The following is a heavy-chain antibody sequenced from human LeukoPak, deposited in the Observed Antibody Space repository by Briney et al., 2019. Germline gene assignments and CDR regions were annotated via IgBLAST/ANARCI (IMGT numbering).Heavy chain of an antibody. Sequence: SETLSLTCTVSGYSISSGYYWGWIRQPPGKGLEWIGSIYHSGSTYYNPSLKSRVTISVDTSKNQFSLKLSSVTAADTAVYYCARGFGELLGEDYWGQGTLVTVSS. J-gene: IGHJ4*02. CDR2: IYHSGST. CDR1: GYSISSGYY. CDR3: ARGFGELLGEDY. V-gene: IGHV4-38-2*02. D-gene: IGHD3-10*01.